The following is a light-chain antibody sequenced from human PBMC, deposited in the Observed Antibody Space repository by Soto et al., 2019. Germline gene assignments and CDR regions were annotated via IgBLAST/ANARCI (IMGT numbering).Light chain of an antibody. V-gene: IGKV3-15*01. Sequence: EIVMTQSPATLPVSPGERATLSCRASQSVSNNFAWYQQKPGQAPRLLIYGASIRATGIPGRFSGSGSGTEFTLTISSLQSEDFAVYYCQQFHNWPRTFGQGTKVEIK. J-gene: IGKJ1*01. CDR1: QSVSNN. CDR2: GAS. CDR3: QQFHNWPRT.